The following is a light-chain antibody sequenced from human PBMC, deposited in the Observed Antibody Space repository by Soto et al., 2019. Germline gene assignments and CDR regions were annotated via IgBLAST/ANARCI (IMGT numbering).Light chain of an antibody. V-gene: IGKV3-20*01. CDR2: GTS. CDR1: QTISSNY. J-gene: IGKJ1*01. CDR3: QQYGSWT. Sequence: EIVLTQSPGTLSVSPGERATLSCRASQTISSNYLAWYQQKPGQAPSLLIYGTSSRATGIRDRFSGSGSGTDFILTISRLEPEDSAIYYCQQYGSWTFGQGTKVEIK.